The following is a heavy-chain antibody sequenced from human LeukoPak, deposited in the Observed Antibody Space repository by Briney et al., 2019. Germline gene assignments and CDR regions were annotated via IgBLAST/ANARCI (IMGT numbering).Heavy chain of an antibody. D-gene: IGHD1-14*01. CDR2: IIPVFPTS. CDR3: ARDGVRNMGLRLDY. J-gene: IGHJ4*02. V-gene: IGHV1-69*01. Sequence: SVKVSCKASGGTFGVNAIHWVRQAPGQGLEWMGDIIPVFPTSNYAENFQGRVTFTADESTSTAYMELNSLTSEDTAIYYCARDGVRNMGLRLDYWGQGTLITVSS. CDR1: GGTFGVNA.